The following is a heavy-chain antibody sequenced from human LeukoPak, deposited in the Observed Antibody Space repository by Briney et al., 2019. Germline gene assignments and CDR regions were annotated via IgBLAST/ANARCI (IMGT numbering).Heavy chain of an antibody. J-gene: IGHJ5*01. CDR2: IYNSGIT. CDR1: GGSISGYY. Sequence: PSETLSLTCTVSGGSISGYYWTWIRQLPGKGLEWIGYIYNSGITNYNPSLKSRVTVSVDTSKKQFSLWLTSVTAADTAVYYCARSVPSLDYLFDSWGHGTLVTVSS. D-gene: IGHD4-11*01. V-gene: IGHV4-59*08. CDR3: ARSVPSLDYLFDS.